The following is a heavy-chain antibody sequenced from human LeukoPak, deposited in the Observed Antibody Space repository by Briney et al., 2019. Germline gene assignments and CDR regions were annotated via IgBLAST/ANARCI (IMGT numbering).Heavy chain of an antibody. CDR1: GFTFSGSA. D-gene: IGHD6-19*01. V-gene: IGHV3-73*01. Sequence: GGSLRLSCAASGFTFSGSAMHWVRQAAGKGLEWVGRIRSKANSYATAYAASVKGRFTISRDDSKNTAYLQMSSLKTEDTAVYYCTRLRLGNYYYYYGMDVWGQRTTVTVSS. CDR3: TRLRLGNYYYYYGMDV. J-gene: IGHJ6*02. CDR2: IRSKANSYAT.